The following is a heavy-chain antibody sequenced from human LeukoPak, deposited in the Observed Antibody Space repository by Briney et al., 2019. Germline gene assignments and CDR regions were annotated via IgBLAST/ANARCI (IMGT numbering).Heavy chain of an antibody. J-gene: IGHJ4*02. CDR1: GFTFSSYW. V-gene: IGHV3-7*01. Sequence: KAGGSLRLSCVASGFTFSSYWMSWVRQAPGKGLEWVANIKQDGGQIYYVDSVKGRLTISRDNAKNSVYLQMSSLRAEDTAVYYCARIGYSSSSFDYWGQGTLVTVSS. CDR3: ARIGYSSSSFDY. D-gene: IGHD5-18*01. CDR2: IKQDGGQI.